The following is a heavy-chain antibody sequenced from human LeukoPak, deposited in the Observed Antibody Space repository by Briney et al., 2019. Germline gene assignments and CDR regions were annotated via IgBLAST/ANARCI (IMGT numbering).Heavy chain of an antibody. CDR3: ARQRHSGGSADWFDP. J-gene: IGHJ5*02. Sequence: SETLSLTCTVSGVSISSSNSYWGWIRQPPGKGLEWIVSIYYSGSTYYNPSLKSRVTISVDTSKNQFSLKLSSVTAADTAVYYCARQRHSGGSADWFDPWGQGTLVTVSS. CDR2: IYYSGST. CDR1: GVSISSSNSY. V-gene: IGHV4-39*01. D-gene: IGHD3-10*01.